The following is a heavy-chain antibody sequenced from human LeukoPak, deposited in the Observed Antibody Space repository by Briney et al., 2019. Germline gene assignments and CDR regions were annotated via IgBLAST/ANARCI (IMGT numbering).Heavy chain of an antibody. Sequence: ASVKVSCKASGYTFCSYGITWVRQAPGQGLEWMGWINSYNGNTNYAQKLQGRVTMTTDTSTSTAYMELRSLRSDDTAVYYCARDAERGYSYGSDYWGQGTLLTVSS. V-gene: IGHV1-18*01. CDR2: INSYNGNT. CDR1: GYTFCSYG. J-gene: IGHJ4*02. CDR3: ARDAERGYSYGSDY. D-gene: IGHD5-18*01.